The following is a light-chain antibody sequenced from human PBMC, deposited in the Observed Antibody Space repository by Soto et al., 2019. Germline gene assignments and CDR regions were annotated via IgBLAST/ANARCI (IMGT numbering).Light chain of an antibody. CDR1: SSDVGGYNY. V-gene: IGLV2-14*01. J-gene: IGLJ1*01. CDR2: EVS. Sequence: QSVLTQPASVSGSPGQSITISCTETSSDVGGYNYVSWHQLHPGKAPKLMVYEVSNRPSGVSNRFSGSKSGNTASLTISGLQAEDEADYYCSSYTSSSTYVFGTGTKVTVL. CDR3: SSYTSSSTYV.